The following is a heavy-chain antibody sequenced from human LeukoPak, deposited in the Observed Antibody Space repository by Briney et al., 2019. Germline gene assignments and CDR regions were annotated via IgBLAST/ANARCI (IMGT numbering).Heavy chain of an antibody. Sequence: SQTLSLTCTVSGGSISSGGYFWNWIRQHPRKGLEWIGHIYYSGSTSYTPSLKSRVSMSLDTSKNQFSLKLSSVTAADTAVYYCAREYYGSGTRGHFDPWGQGTLVTVSS. J-gene: IGHJ5*02. CDR2: IYYSGST. D-gene: IGHD3-10*01. CDR3: AREYYGSGTRGHFDP. V-gene: IGHV4-31*03. CDR1: GGSISSGGYF.